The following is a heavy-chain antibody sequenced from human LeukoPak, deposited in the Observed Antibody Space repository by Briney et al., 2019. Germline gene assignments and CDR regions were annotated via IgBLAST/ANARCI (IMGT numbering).Heavy chain of an antibody. V-gene: IGHV4-38-2*02. J-gene: IGHJ4*02. CDR3: ARLPVWLSRYVDY. CDR2: IYHSGST. Sequence: NSSETLSLTCTVSGYSISSGYYWGWIRPPPGKGLEWFGSIYHSGSTYYNPSLKSRVTISVDTSKNQFSLKLSSVTAADTAVYYCARLPVWLSRYVDYWGQGTLVTVSS. CDR1: GYSISSGYY. D-gene: IGHD3-22*01.